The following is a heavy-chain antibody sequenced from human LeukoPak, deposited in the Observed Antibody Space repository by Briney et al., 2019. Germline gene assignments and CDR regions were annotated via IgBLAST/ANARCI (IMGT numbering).Heavy chain of an antibody. CDR3: AKDLGYCSGGSCYYYYGMDV. CDR2: ISGSGGST. J-gene: IGHJ6*02. Sequence: GASLRLSSAASGFTFSSYAMSWVRQAPGKGLEWVSAISGSGGSTYYADSVKGRFTISRDNSKNTLYLQMNSLRAEDTAVYYCAKDLGYCSGGSCYYYYGMDVWGQGTTVTVSS. V-gene: IGHV3-23*01. CDR1: GFTFSSYA. D-gene: IGHD2-15*01.